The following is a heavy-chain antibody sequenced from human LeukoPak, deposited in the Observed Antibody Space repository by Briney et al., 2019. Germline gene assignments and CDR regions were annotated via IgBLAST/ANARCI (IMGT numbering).Heavy chain of an antibody. CDR2: IKGSKGNT. Sequence: ASLKDSCKTSGYTFITYVISCVRQAPGERVEWMGWIKGSKGNTKYAQKVQGRVTMTTETSTTTAYMEWRSLRSDDTAVYYCARDRDRMVKGVTALFDYWGQGTLVTASS. CDR3: ARDRDRMVKGVTALFDY. V-gene: IGHV1-18*04. D-gene: IGHD3-10*01. CDR1: GYTFITYV. J-gene: IGHJ4*02.